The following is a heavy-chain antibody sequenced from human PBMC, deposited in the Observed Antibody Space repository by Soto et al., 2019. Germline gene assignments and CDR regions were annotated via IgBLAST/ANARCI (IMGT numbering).Heavy chain of an antibody. V-gene: IGHV1-2*02. Sequence: GASVKVSCKASGFSFTGYYIHWLRQAPGQGLEWMGWINAHSGGTEYAQKFQGRVTLTRDTSISTAYVTLSSLRSDDTAIYYCAKDLTRQLAYWLDPWGQGTQVTVS. CDR1: GFSFTGYY. J-gene: IGHJ5*02. CDR2: INAHSGGT. D-gene: IGHD6-6*01. CDR3: AKDLTRQLAYWLDP.